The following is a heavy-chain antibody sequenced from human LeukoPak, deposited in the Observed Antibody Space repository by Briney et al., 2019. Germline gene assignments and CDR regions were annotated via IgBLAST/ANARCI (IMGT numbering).Heavy chain of an antibody. CDR1: GFTFSDHY. D-gene: IGHD3-22*01. V-gene: IGHV3-72*01. Sequence: GGSLRLSCAASGFTFSDHYMDWVRQAPGKGLQWVGRTRTKANTYTTEYAASVKGRFTISRGDSKNSLYLQMNGLKTEDTAVYYCARAGRYNDAARGLIDYWGQGILVTVSS. CDR3: ARAGRYNDAARGLIDY. CDR2: TRTKANTYTT. J-gene: IGHJ4*02.